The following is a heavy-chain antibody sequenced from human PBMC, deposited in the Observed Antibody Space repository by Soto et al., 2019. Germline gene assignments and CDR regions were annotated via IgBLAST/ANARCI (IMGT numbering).Heavy chain of an antibody. CDR2: IYYSGST. D-gene: IGHD3-10*01. J-gene: IGHJ3*02. CDR1: GGSISSYY. Sequence: ETLSLTCTVSGGSISSYYWSWIRQPPGKGLEWIGYIYYSGSTNYNPSLKSRVTISVDTSKNQFSLKLSSVTAADTAVYYCAKNYGNAFDIWGQGTMVTVSS. CDR3: AKNYGNAFDI. V-gene: IGHV4-59*01.